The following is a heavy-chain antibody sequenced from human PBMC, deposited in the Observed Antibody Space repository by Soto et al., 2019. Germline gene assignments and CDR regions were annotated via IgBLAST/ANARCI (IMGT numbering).Heavy chain of an antibody. V-gene: IGHV4-34*01. J-gene: IGHJ5*02. CDR3: ARWARKYSTNPGYRHTFDP. CDR1: CGAFLGYY. Sequence: SEALSLTGAVYCGAFLGYYWMWILQPPGKGLECIGEINHSGSTNYNPSLKSRVTISVDTSKNQFSLKLSSVTAADTAVYYCARWARKYSTNPGYRHTFDPWGQGTLVTVSS. D-gene: IGHD6-6*01. CDR2: INHSGST.